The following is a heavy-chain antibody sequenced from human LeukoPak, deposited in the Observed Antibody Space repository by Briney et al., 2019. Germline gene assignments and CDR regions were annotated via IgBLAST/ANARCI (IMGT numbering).Heavy chain of an antibody. J-gene: IGHJ4*02. CDR3: AKWPTYDSSGYYYGGLYFDY. D-gene: IGHD3-22*01. CDR2: ISGSGGST. Sequence: PGGSLRLSCAASGFTFSGYAMSWVRQAPGKGLEWVSAISGSGGSTYYADSVKGRFTISRDNSKNTLYLQMNSLRAEDTAVYYCAKWPTYDSSGYYYGGLYFDYWGQGTLVTVSS. V-gene: IGHV3-23*01. CDR1: GFTFSGYA.